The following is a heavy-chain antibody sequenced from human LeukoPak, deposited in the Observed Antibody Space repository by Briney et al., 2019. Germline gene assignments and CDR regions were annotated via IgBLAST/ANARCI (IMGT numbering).Heavy chain of an antibody. CDR3: ARDASSGWYRDDAFDI. V-gene: IGHV1-2*02. CDR2: INPNSGGT. D-gene: IGHD6-19*01. Sequence: AASVTVSCKASGYTFTGYNMHWVRQAPGQGLEWMGWINPNSGGTNYAQKFQGRVTMTRDTSISTAYMELSRLRSDDTAVYYCARDASSGWYRDDAFDIWGQGTMVTVSS. J-gene: IGHJ3*02. CDR1: GYTFTGYN.